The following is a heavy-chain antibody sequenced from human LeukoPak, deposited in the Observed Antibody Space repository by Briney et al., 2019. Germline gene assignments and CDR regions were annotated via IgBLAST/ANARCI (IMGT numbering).Heavy chain of an antibody. CDR3: AKPARPGWELKYDAFDI. CDR2: ISCDGSNK. CDR1: GFTFSSYG. D-gene: IGHD1-26*01. Sequence: PGGSLRLSCAASGFTFSSYGMHWVRQAPGKGLEWVAVISCDGSNKYYADSVKGRFTISRDNSKNTLYLQMNSLRAEDTAVYYCAKPARPGWELKYDAFDIWGQGTMVTVSS. J-gene: IGHJ3*02. V-gene: IGHV3-30*18.